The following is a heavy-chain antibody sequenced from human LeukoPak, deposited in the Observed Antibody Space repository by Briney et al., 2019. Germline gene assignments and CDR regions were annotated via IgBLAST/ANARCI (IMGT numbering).Heavy chain of an antibody. CDR1: GFTYSSNW. D-gene: IGHD4-23*01. V-gene: IGHV3-7*01. J-gene: IGHJ3*02. CDR3: ARVSYGGNDAFDI. CDR2: IKQDGSEK. Sequence: GGSLRLSCVVSGFTYSSNWMSWVRQAPGKGLEWVANIKQDGSEKYYVDSVKGRFTISRDNAKNSLYLQMNSLRAEDTAVYYCARVSYGGNDAFDIWGQGTMVTVSS.